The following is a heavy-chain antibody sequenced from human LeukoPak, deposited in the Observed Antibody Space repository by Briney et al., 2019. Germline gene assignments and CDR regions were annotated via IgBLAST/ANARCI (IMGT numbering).Heavy chain of an antibody. Sequence: ASETLSLTCTVSGGSISSGNYYWSWIRKPAGKGLEWIGRIYTSGSTNYNPSLKSRVTISVDTSKNQFSLKLSSVTAADTAVYYCARGYRVAAVYYYYYMDVWGKGTTVTVSS. D-gene: IGHD6-19*01. J-gene: IGHJ6*03. CDR1: GGSISSGNYY. V-gene: IGHV4-61*02. CDR2: IYTSGST. CDR3: ARGYRVAAVYYYYYMDV.